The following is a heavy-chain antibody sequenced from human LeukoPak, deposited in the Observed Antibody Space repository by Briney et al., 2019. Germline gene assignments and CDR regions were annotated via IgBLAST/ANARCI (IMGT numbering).Heavy chain of an antibody. CDR3: ARSVKQWELLRHYYYYMDV. V-gene: IGHV1-8*01. J-gene: IGHJ6*03. CDR1: GYTFTSYD. CDR2: MNPNSGNT. D-gene: IGHD1-26*01. Sequence: ASVKVSCKASGYTFTSYDINWVRQATGQGLEWMGWMNPNSGNTGYAQKFQGRVTMTRNTSISTAYMELSSLRSEDTAVYYCARSVKQWELLRHYYYYMDVWGKGTTVTISS.